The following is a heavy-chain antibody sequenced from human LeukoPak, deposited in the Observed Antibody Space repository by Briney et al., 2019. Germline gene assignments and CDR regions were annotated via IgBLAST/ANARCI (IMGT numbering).Heavy chain of an antibody. D-gene: IGHD6-19*01. J-gene: IGHJ3*02. Sequence: GGSLRLSCAASGFTFSSYGMHWVRQAPGKGLEWVAVISYDGSNKYYADSVKGRFTISRDNSKNTLYLQMNSLRAEDTAVYYCARDRPVVLASGAVAGLDAFDIWGQGTMVTVSS. CDR3: ARDRPVVLASGAVAGLDAFDI. CDR2: ISYDGSNK. V-gene: IGHV3-30*03. CDR1: GFTFSSYG.